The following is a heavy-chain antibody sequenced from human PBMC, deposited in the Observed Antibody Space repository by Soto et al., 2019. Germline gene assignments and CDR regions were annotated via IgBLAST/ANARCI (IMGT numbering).Heavy chain of an antibody. CDR3: ARARLYSSSWLQRQPFDY. V-gene: IGHV4-34*01. J-gene: IGHJ4*02. CDR2: INHSGST. Sequence: SETLSLTCAVYGGSFSGYYWSWIRQPPGKGLEWIGEINHSGSTNYNPSLKSRVTISVDTSKNQFSLKLSSVTAADTAVYYCARARLYSSSWLQRQPFDYWGQGTLVTVS. CDR1: GGSFSGYY. D-gene: IGHD6-13*01.